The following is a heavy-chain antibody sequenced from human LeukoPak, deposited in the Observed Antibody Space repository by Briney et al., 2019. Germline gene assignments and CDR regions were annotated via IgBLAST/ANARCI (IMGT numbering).Heavy chain of an antibody. Sequence: GGSLRLSCAASGFTFSTYWMHWVRQAPGKGLVWVSRIDGDGSDTNFADSVKGRFTISRDNAKNTVSLQMNSLRVEDTAVYHCVRGLDSYSYAYGLYWGQGTLVTVSS. CDR1: GFTFSTYW. CDR2: IDGDGSDT. CDR3: VRGLDSYSYAYGLY. J-gene: IGHJ4*02. D-gene: IGHD5-18*01. V-gene: IGHV3-74*01.